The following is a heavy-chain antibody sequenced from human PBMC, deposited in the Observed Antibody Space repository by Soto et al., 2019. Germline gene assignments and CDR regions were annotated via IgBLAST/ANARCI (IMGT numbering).Heavy chain of an antibody. V-gene: IGHV3-30-3*01. J-gene: IGHJ6*04. Sequence: SLRLSCAASGFTFSSYAMHWVRQAPGKGLEWVTVISYDGSNKYYADSVKGRFTISRDNSKNTLYLQMNSLRAEDTAVYYCARTHRGVFNYSYGMDVWGKGTTVTVSA. CDR2: ISYDGSNK. CDR3: ARTHRGVFNYSYGMDV. D-gene: IGHD1-26*01. CDR1: GFTFSSYA.